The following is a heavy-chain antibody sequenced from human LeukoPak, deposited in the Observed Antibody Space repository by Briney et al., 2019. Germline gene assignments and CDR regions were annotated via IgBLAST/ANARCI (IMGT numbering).Heavy chain of an antibody. V-gene: IGHV1-2*06. Sequence: GASVKVSCKASGYTFTSYYMHWVRQAPGQGLEWMGRINPNSGGTNYAQKFQGRVTMTRDTSISTAYMELSRLRSDDTAVYYCARGGKVRGVMEGRNWFDPWGQGTLVTVSS. CDR3: ARGGKVRGVMEGRNWFDP. CDR1: GYTFTSYY. CDR2: INPNSGGT. J-gene: IGHJ5*02. D-gene: IGHD3-10*01.